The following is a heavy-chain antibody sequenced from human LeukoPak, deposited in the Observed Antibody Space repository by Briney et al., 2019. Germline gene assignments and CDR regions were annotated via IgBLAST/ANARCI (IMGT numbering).Heavy chain of an antibody. J-gene: IGHJ6*04. D-gene: IGHD3-9*01. CDR1: GYTFTSYG. CDR3: ARGVTYYDILTGYYNGQYGMDV. Sequence: ASVKVSCKASGYTFTSYGISWVRQAPGQGLEWMGWISAYNGNTNYAQKLQGRVTMTTDTSTSTAYMELRSLRSADTAVYYRARGVTYYDILTGYYNGQYGMDVWGKGTAVTVSS. CDR2: ISAYNGNT. V-gene: IGHV1-18*01.